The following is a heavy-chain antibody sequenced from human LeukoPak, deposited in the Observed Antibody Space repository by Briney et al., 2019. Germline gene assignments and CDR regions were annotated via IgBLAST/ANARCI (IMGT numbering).Heavy chain of an antibody. Sequence: SGGSLRLSCAASGFSFSVYEMHWVRQAPGKGLEWISDISSSGTTTYYADSVRGRFSISRDNAKNSLYLQMNSLRAEDTAVYYCTTVTVASNFDYWGQGTLVTVSS. D-gene: IGHD6-19*01. J-gene: IGHJ4*02. CDR2: ISSSGTTT. V-gene: IGHV3-48*03. CDR3: TTVTVASNFDY. CDR1: GFSFSVYE.